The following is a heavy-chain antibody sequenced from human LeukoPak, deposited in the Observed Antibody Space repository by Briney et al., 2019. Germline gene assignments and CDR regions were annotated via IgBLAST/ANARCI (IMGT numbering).Heavy chain of an antibody. CDR3: ARGRVVVAAYRYYFDY. D-gene: IGHD2-15*01. V-gene: IGHV4-34*01. J-gene: IGHJ4*02. CDR1: GGSFSGYY. Sequence: PSETLSLTCAVYGGSFSGYYWSWIRQPPGKGLEWIGEINHSGSTNYNPSLKIRVTISVDTSKNQFSLKLSSVTAPDTAVSYCARGRVVVAAYRYYFDYWGQGTLVTVSS. CDR2: INHSGST.